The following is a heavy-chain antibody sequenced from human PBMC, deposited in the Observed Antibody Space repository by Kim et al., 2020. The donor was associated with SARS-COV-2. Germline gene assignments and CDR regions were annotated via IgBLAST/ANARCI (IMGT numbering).Heavy chain of an antibody. J-gene: IGHJ4*02. V-gene: IGHV3-33*01. Sequence: YADSVKGRFTISRDNSKNTLYLQMNSLRAEDTAVYYCARQQGIAVAGIDYWGQGTLVTVSS. D-gene: IGHD6-19*01. CDR3: ARQQGIAVAGIDY.